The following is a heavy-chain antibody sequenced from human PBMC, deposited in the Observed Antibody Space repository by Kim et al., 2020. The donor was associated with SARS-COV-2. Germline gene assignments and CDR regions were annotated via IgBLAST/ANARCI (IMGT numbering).Heavy chain of an antibody. CDR1: GYTFTGYY. J-gene: IGHJ3*02. D-gene: IGHD3-10*01. V-gene: IGHV1-2*05. CDR3: ARGQRAHYYHGSGEDGFDI. Sequence: ASVKVSCKASGYTFTGYYMHWVRQAPGQGLEWMGRINPNSGGTNYAQRFQGRVTMTTDTSISTVYMELSRLRSDDTVVYYCARGQRAHYYHGSGEDGFDIWGQGTMVTVSS. CDR2: INPNSGGT.